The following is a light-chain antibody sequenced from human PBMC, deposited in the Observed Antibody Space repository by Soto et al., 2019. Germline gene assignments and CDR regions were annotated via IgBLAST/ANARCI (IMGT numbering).Light chain of an antibody. CDR3: KSYAGSNTYV. CDR2: EVV. CDR1: SSDVGGYNY. V-gene: IGLV2-8*01. Sequence: QSVLTQPASVSGSAGQSITISCTGTSSDVGGYNYVSWYQQHPGKVPKLIIYEVVQRPSGVPDRFSGSKSGNTASLTVSGLQAADEADYFCKSYAGSNTYVFGSGTKVTVL. J-gene: IGLJ1*01.